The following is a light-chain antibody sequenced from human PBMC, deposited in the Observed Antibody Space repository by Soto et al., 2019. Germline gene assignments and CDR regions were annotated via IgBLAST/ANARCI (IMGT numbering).Light chain of an antibody. J-gene: IGLJ1*01. CDR2: EVS. CDR3: SSFTSSSTQV. Sequence: QSVLTQPAAVSGSPGQSITISCTGTSSDVGGYNYVSWYQQHPGKAPKLMIYEVSNRPSGVVNRFSGSKSGNTASLTISGLQAEDEADYYCSSFTSSSTQVFGTGTKLTVL. CDR1: SSDVGGYNY. V-gene: IGLV2-14*01.